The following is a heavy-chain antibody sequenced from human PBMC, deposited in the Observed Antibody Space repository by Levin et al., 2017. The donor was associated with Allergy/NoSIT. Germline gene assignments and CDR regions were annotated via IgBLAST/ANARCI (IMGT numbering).Heavy chain of an antibody. D-gene: IGHD2-15*01. CDR2: IKQDGSEK. Sequence: GESLKISCAASGFSFSSFWMSWVRQAPGKGLEWVANIKQDGSEKYYVDSVKGRFTISRDSAKNSLYLHMNSLRAEDTAVYYCARALRFCSGGRCDPYYFDYWGQGTLVTVSS. V-gene: IGHV3-7*04. CDR1: GFSFSSFW. CDR3: ARALRFCSGGRCDPYYFDY. J-gene: IGHJ4*02.